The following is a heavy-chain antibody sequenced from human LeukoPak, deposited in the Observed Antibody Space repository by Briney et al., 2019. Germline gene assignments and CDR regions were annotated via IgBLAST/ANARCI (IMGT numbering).Heavy chain of an antibody. Sequence: SGTLSLTCAVSGGSISRSNWWSWVRQPPGKGLEWIGEIYHSGNINYNPSLKSRVIVSVDRSTNQFSLKLTSVTTADTAVYYCASYFNDYGRNYFDYWGQGTLVTVSS. CDR2: IYHSGNI. D-gene: IGHD4-17*01. CDR1: GGSISRSNW. V-gene: IGHV4-4*02. J-gene: IGHJ4*02. CDR3: ASYFNDYGRNYFDY.